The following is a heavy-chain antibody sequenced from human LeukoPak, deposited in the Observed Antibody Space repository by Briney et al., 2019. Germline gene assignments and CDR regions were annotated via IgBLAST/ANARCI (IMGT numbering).Heavy chain of an antibody. D-gene: IGHD3-22*01. Sequence: PSETLSLTCTVSGASIISDTYYWGWIRQPPGKGLEWIGSIYYSGSTYYNPSLKSRVTMSVDTSTNQFSLKLISVTAADTALYYCARNFYASSGYYLDDFYFDFWGQGTLVTISP. CDR3: ARNFYASSGYYLDDFYFDF. V-gene: IGHV4-39*07. CDR2: IYYSGST. J-gene: IGHJ4*02. CDR1: GASIISDTYY.